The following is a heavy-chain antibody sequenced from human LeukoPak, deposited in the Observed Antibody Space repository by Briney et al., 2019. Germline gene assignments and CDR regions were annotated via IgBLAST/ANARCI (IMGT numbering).Heavy chain of an antibody. J-gene: IGHJ4*02. CDR1: GFTVISNY. CDR3: ARVLGSYYCDF. V-gene: IGHV3-53*01. CDR2: IYSGGST. Sequence: PGGSLRLSCAASGFTVISNYMSWVRQAPGKGLEWVSVIYSGGSTYYADSVKGRFTISRDNSKNTLFLQMNSLRAEDTAVYYCARVLGSYYCDFWGQGTLVTVSS. D-gene: IGHD3-16*01.